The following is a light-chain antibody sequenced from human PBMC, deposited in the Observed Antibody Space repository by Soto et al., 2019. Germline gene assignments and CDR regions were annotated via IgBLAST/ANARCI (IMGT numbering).Light chain of an antibody. CDR3: QQLKSYPLT. CDR1: QDINSY. Sequence: DIQLTQSPSFLSASIGDRVTITCRASQDINSYLAWFQQKPGTAPKLLKYAASTLQSGVQLRFSGSVSGTEFTLTISSLQPEDLATYYCQQLKSYPLTFGGGTKVEI. V-gene: IGKV1-9*01. CDR2: AAS. J-gene: IGKJ4*01.